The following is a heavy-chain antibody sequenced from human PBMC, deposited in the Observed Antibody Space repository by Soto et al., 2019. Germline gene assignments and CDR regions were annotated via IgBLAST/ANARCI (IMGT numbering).Heavy chain of an antibody. V-gene: IGHV1-69*13. J-gene: IGHJ5*02. CDR3: ADYYDSSGYYNWFDP. CDR2: IIPIFGTA. Sequence: SVKVSCKASGGTFSSYAISWVRQAPGQGLEWMGGIIPIFGTANYAQKFQGRVTITADEYTSTAYMELSSLRSEDTAVYYCADYYDSSGYYNWFDPWGQGTLVTVSS. CDR1: GGTFSSYA. D-gene: IGHD3-22*01.